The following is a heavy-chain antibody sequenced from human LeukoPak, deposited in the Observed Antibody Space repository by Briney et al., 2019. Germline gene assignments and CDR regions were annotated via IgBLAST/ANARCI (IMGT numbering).Heavy chain of an antibody. V-gene: IGHV1-46*01. CDR3: AKDFETVAGTGY. CDR2: ISPSGGST. Sequence: ASVKVSCKAFGYTFTSNYMHWVRQAPGQGPEWMGVISPSGGSTTYAQKFQGRVTLTRDMSTSTDYLELSSLRSEDTAVYYCAKDFETVAGTGYWGQGTLVTVSS. J-gene: IGHJ4*02. D-gene: IGHD6-19*01. CDR1: GYTFTSNY.